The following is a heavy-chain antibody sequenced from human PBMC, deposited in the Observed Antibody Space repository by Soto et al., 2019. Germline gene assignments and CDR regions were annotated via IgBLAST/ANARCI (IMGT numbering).Heavy chain of an antibody. CDR3: AKARHGSGTYSYFDY. Sequence: QVQLVESGGGVVQPGRSLRLSCAASGFTFSSYAMHWVRQAPGNGLEWVAVIWYDGSNKNHADSVKGRFTISRDNSKNTLYLQMNSLRTEDTAVYYCAKARHGSGTYSYFDYWGQGILVTVSS. V-gene: IGHV3-30*18. CDR1: GFTFSSYA. D-gene: IGHD3-10*01. CDR2: IWYDGSNK. J-gene: IGHJ4*02.